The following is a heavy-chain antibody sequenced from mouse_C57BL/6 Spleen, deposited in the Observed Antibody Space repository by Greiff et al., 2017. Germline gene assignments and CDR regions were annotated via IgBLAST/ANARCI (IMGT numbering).Heavy chain of an antibody. CDR3: ARREGYYDYFDY. J-gene: IGHJ2*01. D-gene: IGHD2-3*01. CDR1: GFTFSDYG. V-gene: IGHV5-17*01. Sequence: EVHLVESGGGLVKPGGSLKLSCAASGFTFSDYGMHWVRQAPEKGLEWVAYISSGSSTIYYADTVKGRFTISRDNAKNTLFLQMTSLRSEDTAMYYCARREGYYDYFDYWGQGTTLTVSS. CDR2: ISSGSSTI.